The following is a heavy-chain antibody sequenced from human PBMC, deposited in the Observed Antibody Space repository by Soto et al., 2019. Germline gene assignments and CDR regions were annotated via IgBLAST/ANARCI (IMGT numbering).Heavy chain of an antibody. Sequence: SVKVSCKXSGGTFSSYAISWVRQAPGQGLEWMGGIIPIFGTANYAQKFQGRVTITADASTSTAYMELSSLRSEDTAVYYCAVQYCTNGVIYHTLGGRYGMDVWGQGTTVTVSS. CDR2: IIPIFGTA. CDR3: AVQYCTNGVIYHTLGGRYGMDV. D-gene: IGHD2-8*01. CDR1: GGTFSSYA. J-gene: IGHJ6*02. V-gene: IGHV1-69*13.